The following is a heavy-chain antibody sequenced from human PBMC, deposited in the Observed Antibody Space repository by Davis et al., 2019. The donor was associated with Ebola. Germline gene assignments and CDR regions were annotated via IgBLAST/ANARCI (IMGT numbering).Heavy chain of an antibody. J-gene: IGHJ3*02. Sequence: SETLSLTCTVSGGSISGYYWSWIRQPPGKGLEWIGEINHSGSTNYNPSLKSRVTISVDTSKNQFSLKLSSVTAADTAVYYCARRVVRGVIILGDDAFDIWGQGTMVTVSS. CDR3: ARRVVRGVIILGDDAFDI. CDR2: INHSGST. D-gene: IGHD3-10*01. CDR1: GGSISGYY. V-gene: IGHV4-34*01.